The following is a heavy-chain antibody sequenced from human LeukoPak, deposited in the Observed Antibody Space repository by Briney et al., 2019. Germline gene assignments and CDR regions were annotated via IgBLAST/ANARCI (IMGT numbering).Heavy chain of an antibody. CDR2: IYYSGST. V-gene: IGHV4-59*01. CDR3: ARHQRGNSDAFDI. J-gene: IGHJ3*02. Sequence: SETLSLTCTVSGGSISSYYWSWIRQPPGKGLEWIGYIYYSGSTNYNPSLKSRVTISVDTSKNQFSLKLSSVTAADTAVYYCARHQRGNSDAFDIWGQGTMVTVS. CDR1: GGSISSYY. D-gene: IGHD4-23*01.